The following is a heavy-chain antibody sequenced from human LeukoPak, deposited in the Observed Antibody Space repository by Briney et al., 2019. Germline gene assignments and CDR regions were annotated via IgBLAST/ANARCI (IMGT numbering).Heavy chain of an antibody. CDR2: ISGSGSTI. D-gene: IGHD6-19*01. Sequence: GGSLRLSCAASGFTFRSYEMTWVRQAPGKGLEWVSYISGSGSTIYYTDSVKGRFTISRDNSKNTLYLQMNSLRAEDTAVYYCARAKTEWLVPFDYWGQGTLVTVSS. V-gene: IGHV3-48*03. CDR3: ARAKTEWLVPFDY. J-gene: IGHJ4*02. CDR1: GFTFRSYE.